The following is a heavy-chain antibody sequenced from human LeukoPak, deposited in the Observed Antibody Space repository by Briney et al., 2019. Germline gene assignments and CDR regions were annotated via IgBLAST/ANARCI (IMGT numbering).Heavy chain of an antibody. V-gene: IGHV1-24*01. CDR2: FDPEDGET. J-gene: IGHJ3*02. CDR3: ATDAGQYYDILTGYRYDAFDI. CDR1: GYTLTELS. Sequence: ASVKVSCKVSGYTLTELSMHWVRQAPGKGLEWMGGFDPEDGETIYAQRFQGRVTMTEDTSTDTAYMELSSLRSEDTAVYYCATDAGQYYDILTGYRYDAFDIWGQGTMVTVSS. D-gene: IGHD3-9*01.